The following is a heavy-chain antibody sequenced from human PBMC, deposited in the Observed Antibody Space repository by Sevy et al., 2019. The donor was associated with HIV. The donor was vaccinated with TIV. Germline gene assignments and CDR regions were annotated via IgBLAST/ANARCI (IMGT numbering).Heavy chain of an antibody. D-gene: IGHD1-26*01. V-gene: IGHV1-18*01. J-gene: IGHJ1*01. CDR1: GYTFTSYG. Sequence: ASVKVSCKASGYTFTSYGISWVRQAPGQGLEWMGWISAYNGNTNYAQKLQGRVTMTTDTSTSTAYMELRSLRSDDTAVYHCARDGSGSYYGSSVQHWGQGTLVTVSS. CDR2: ISAYNGNT. CDR3: ARDGSGSYYGSSVQH.